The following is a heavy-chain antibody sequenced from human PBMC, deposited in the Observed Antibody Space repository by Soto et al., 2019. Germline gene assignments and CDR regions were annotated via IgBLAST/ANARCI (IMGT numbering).Heavy chain of an antibody. J-gene: IGHJ4*02. V-gene: IGHV1-18*01. Sequence: QVQLVQSGAEVKKPGASVKVSCKASGYTFTSYGISWVRQAPGQGLEWMGWISAYNGNTNYAQKLQGRVTMTTDTSTSTAYMELRSLRSDDTAVYYCARVYYDYIWGSYRYKEVDDWGQGTLVTVSS. CDR1: GYTFTSYG. CDR2: ISAYNGNT. CDR3: ARVYYDYIWGSYRYKEVDD. D-gene: IGHD3-16*02.